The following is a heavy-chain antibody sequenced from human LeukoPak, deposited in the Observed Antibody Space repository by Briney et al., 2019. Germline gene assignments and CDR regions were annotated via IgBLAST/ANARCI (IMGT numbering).Heavy chain of an antibody. V-gene: IGHV4-34*01. CDR2: IYYSGST. J-gene: IGHJ3*02. D-gene: IGHD5-18*01. CDR3: ARDRTAMAGDAFDI. Sequence: SETLSLTCAVYGGSFSGYYWSWIRQPPGKGLEWIGSIYYSGSTYYNPSLKSRVTMSVDTSKNQFSLKLSSVTAADTAVYYCARDRTAMAGDAFDIWGQGTMVTVSS. CDR1: GGSFSGYY.